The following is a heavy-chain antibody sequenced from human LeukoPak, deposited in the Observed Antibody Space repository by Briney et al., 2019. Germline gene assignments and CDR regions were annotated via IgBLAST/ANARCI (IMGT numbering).Heavy chain of an antibody. D-gene: IGHD7-27*01. CDR2: INPNSGDT. V-gene: IGHV1-18*01. CDR3: ARAGPLYTGAYLAY. CDR1: GYTFTSYG. Sequence: ASVKVSCKASGYTFTSYGISWVRQAPGQGLQWMDWINPNSGDTISAQKLHGRVTLTTDTSITTAYMELSSLTSDDTAVYFCARAGPLYTGAYLAYWGQGTLVTVSS. J-gene: IGHJ4*02.